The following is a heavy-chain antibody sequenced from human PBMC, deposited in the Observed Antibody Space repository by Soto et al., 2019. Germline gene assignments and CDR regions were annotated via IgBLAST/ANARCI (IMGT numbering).Heavy chain of an antibody. V-gene: IGHV3-33*06. CDR3: AKDPPYCSSTSCYYGMDV. Sequence: PGGSLRLSCAASGFTFGGYGMHWVRQAPGKGLEWAAAISYDGRNTYYADSVQGRFAISRDNSKNTLYLQMNSLRAEDTAVYYCAKDPPYCSSTSCYYGMDVWGQGTTVTVSS. CDR2: ISYDGRNT. J-gene: IGHJ6*02. D-gene: IGHD2-2*01. CDR1: GFTFGGYG.